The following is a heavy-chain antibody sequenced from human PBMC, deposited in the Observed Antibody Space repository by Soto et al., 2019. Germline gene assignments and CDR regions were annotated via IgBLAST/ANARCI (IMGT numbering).Heavy chain of an antibody. Sequence: QVQLVQSGAEVKKPGASVKVSCKASGHTFTTYGISWVRQAPGQGLEWMGWISAYNGNTNYAQKLQGRVTMTTDTXXXXXXXXXXXXXXXXXXXXXXXRDGXVXXXGYKYYYGMDVWGQGTTVTVSS. CDR3: XRDGXVXXXGYKYYYGMDV. CDR1: GHTFTTYG. CDR2: ISAYNGNT. V-gene: IGHV1-18*01. J-gene: IGHJ6*02.